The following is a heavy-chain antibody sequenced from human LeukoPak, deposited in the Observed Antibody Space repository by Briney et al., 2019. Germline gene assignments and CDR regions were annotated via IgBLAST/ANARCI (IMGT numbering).Heavy chain of an antibody. CDR1: GGSFSGYY. Sequence: SETLSLTCAVYGGSFSGYYWSSIRQPPGKGLEWIWEINHSGSTNYNPSLKSRVTISVDTSKNQFSLKLSSVTAADTAVYYCARGEPRVLRFLAWRGETGNFDYWGQGTLVTVSS. CDR2: INHSGST. D-gene: IGHD3-3*01. CDR3: ARGEPRVLRFLAWRGETGNFDY. J-gene: IGHJ4*02. V-gene: IGHV4-34*01.